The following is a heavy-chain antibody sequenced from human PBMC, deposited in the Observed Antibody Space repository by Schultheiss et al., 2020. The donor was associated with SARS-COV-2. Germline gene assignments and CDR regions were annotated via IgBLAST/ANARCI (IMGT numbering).Heavy chain of an antibody. V-gene: IGHV3-23*01. CDR1: GFTFSNSD. Sequence: GESLKISCAASGFTFSNSDMSWVRQAPGKGLEWVSAISGSGGSTYYADSVKGRFTISRDNSKNTLYLQMNSLRAEDTAVYYCAKSLAVAGTFDYWGQGTLVTVSS. D-gene: IGHD6-19*01. CDR3: AKSLAVAGTFDY. CDR2: ISGSGGST. J-gene: IGHJ4*02.